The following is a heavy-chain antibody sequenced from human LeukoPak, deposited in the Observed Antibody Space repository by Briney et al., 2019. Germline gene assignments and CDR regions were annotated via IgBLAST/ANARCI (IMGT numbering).Heavy chain of an antibody. J-gene: IGHJ4*02. CDR1: GFTFSSYG. V-gene: IGHV3-33*01. CDR2: IYYDGSNK. Sequence: GGSLRLSCAASGFTFSSYGMHWVRQAPGKGLGWVAVIYYDGSNKFYADSVKGRFTISRDNSKNTLYLQMNSLRAEDTAVYYCARDKSINSFDHWGQGTLVTVSS. CDR3: ARDKSINSFDH. D-gene: IGHD3-3*02.